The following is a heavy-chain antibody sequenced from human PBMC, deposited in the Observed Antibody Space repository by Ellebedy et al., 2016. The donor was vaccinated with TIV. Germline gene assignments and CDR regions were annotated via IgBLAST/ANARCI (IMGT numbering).Heavy chain of an antibody. CDR1: GGTFSSYA. D-gene: IGHD2-2*01. CDR3: AKDKGGYCSSTSCYAEAEGYYYGMDV. CDR2: IIPLFGTA. V-gene: IGHV1-69*06. J-gene: IGHJ6*02. Sequence: SVKVSXXASGGTFSSYAISWVRQAPGQGLEWLGGIIPLFGTANYAQKFQGRVTITADKSTSTAYMELSSLRAEDTALYYCAKDKGGYCSSTSCYAEAEGYYYGMDVWGQGTTVTVSS.